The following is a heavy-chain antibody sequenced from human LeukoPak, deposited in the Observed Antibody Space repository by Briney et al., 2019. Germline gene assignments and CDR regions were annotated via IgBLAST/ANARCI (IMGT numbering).Heavy chain of an antibody. V-gene: IGHV4-34*01. CDR2: INHSGST. CDR1: GGSFSGYY. Sequence: SETLSLTCAVYGGSFSGYYWSWIRQPPGKGLEWIGEINHSGSTNYNPSLKSRVTMSVDTSKNQFFLKLSSVTAADTAVYYCARETVGYCSSTSCYTYYYYYMDVWGKGTTVTVSS. CDR3: ARETVGYCSSTSCYTYYYYYMDV. J-gene: IGHJ6*03. D-gene: IGHD2-2*02.